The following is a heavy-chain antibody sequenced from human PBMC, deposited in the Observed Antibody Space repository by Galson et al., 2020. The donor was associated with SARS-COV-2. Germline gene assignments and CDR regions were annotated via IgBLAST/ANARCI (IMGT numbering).Heavy chain of an antibody. CDR2: IYYSGST. CDR3: ARLSEGFGELLYPFDY. CDR1: GGSISSSSYY. D-gene: IGHD3-10*01. J-gene: IGHJ4*02. Sequence: SQTLSLTCTVSGGSISSSSYYWGWIRQPPGKGLEWIGSIYYSGSTYYNPSLKSRVTISVDTSKNQFSLKLSSVTAADTAVYYCARLSEGFGELLYPFDYWGQGTLVTVSS. V-gene: IGHV4-39*01.